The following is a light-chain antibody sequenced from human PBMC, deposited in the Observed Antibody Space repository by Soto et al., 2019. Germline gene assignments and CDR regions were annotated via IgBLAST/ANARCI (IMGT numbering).Light chain of an antibody. V-gene: IGLV3-21*04. J-gene: IGLJ2*01. CDR2: SDT. Sequence: SYILTQPPSVSVAPGKTATITCGGKNIGSKGVHWYQQKPGQAPVLVIYSDTDLPPVIPERFSGSNSANMATLTISRVEAGDEADYYCQVWDSGSAHVLFGGGTKLTVL. CDR1: NIGSKG. CDR3: QVWDSGSAHVL.